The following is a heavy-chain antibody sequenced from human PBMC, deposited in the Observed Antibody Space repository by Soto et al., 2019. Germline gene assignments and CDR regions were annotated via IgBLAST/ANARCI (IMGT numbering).Heavy chain of an antibody. V-gene: IGHV4-39*01. J-gene: IGHJ4*02. CDR1: GVSITTTSYY. CDR2: VYFSGTA. Sequence: SETLSLTCTVSGVSITTTSYYWGWIRQPPGKGLEWIGSVYFSGTAYYNPSLKSRVTISVDTSKNHFSLRLSSVTAADTAIYYCARHGSYWGQGTLVTVSS. CDR3: ARHGSY.